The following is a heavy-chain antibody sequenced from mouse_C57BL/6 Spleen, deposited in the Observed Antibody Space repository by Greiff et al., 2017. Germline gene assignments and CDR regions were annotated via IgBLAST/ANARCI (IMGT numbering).Heavy chain of an antibody. CDR1: GYAFSSSW. Sequence: VQLQQSGPELVKPGASVKISCKASGYAFSSSWMNWVKQRPGKGLEWIGRIYPGDGDTNYNGKFKGKATLTADKSSSTAYMQLSSLTSEDSAVYFGASDGYSPEYYAMDYWGQGTSVTVSS. D-gene: IGHD2-3*01. CDR3: ASDGYSPEYYAMDY. CDR2: IYPGDGDT. V-gene: IGHV1-82*01. J-gene: IGHJ4*01.